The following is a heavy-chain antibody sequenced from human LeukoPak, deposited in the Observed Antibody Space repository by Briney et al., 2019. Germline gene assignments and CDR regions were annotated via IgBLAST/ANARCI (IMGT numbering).Heavy chain of an antibody. CDR2: ISAYNGNT. Sequence: GASVKVSCKASGYTFTSYGISWVRQAPGQGLEWMGWISAYNGNTNYAQKLQGRVTMTTDTSTSTAYMELRSLRSDDTAVYYCARDRNAVILWPTDLFDYWGRGTLVTVSS. CDR3: ARDRNAVILWPTDLFDY. J-gene: IGHJ4*02. V-gene: IGHV1-18*01. CDR1: GYTFTSYG. D-gene: IGHD2/OR15-2a*01.